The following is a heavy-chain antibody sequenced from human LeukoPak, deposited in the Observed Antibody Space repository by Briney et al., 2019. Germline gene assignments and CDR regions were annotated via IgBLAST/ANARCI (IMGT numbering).Heavy chain of an antibody. J-gene: IGHJ5*02. Sequence: GGSLGLSCAASGFTLSDHWMNWVRQPPGKGLLWVSHINVDGSDTDYADSVKSRFTISRDNARNTLYLQMDSLRVEDTAVYYCVRDGTGYPPFDLWGQGNLVTVSS. CDR3: VRDGTGYPPFDL. CDR1: GFTLSDHW. V-gene: IGHV3-74*01. CDR2: INVDGSDT. D-gene: IGHD1-1*01.